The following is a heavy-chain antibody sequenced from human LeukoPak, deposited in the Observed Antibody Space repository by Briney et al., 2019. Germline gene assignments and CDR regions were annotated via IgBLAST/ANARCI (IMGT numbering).Heavy chain of an antibody. CDR3: ARLPNADAFDI. Sequence: GGSLRLSCAASGFTFSTYAMSWVRQAPGKGLEWVSVIYSDDSTYHADSVKGRFTISRDNSKNTLYLQMNSLRAEDTAVYYCARLPNADAFDIWGQGTMVTVSS. CDR2: IYSDDST. J-gene: IGHJ3*02. CDR1: GFTFSTYA. V-gene: IGHV3-53*01.